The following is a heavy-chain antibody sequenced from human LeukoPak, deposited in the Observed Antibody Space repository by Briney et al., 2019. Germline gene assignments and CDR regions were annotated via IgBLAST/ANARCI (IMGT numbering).Heavy chain of an antibody. J-gene: IGHJ4*02. CDR3: AKGSSGYFFDL. V-gene: IGHV3-23*01. D-gene: IGHD3-22*01. CDR1: GFTFSSYA. Sequence: GGSLRLSCAASGFTFSSYAMSWVRQAPGKGLEWVSAISGSGGSTYYADSVKGRSTISRDNSKNTLFLQMNSLRAEDTALYYCAKGSSGYFFDLWGQGTLVTVSS. CDR2: ISGSGGST.